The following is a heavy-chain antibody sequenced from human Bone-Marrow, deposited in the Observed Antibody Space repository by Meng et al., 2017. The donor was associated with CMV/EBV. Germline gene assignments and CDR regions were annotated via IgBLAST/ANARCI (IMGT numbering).Heavy chain of an antibody. CDR3: ARDRIVGATRQFDY. V-gene: IGHV1-69*10. CDR1: GYTFTSYD. J-gene: IGHJ4*02. D-gene: IGHD1-26*01. Sequence: SVKVSCKASGYTFTSYDINWVRQATGQGLEWMGGIIPILGIANYAQKFQGRVTITADKSTSTAYMELSSLRSEDTAVYYCARDRIVGATRQFDYWGQGTLVSVSS. CDR2: IIPILGIA.